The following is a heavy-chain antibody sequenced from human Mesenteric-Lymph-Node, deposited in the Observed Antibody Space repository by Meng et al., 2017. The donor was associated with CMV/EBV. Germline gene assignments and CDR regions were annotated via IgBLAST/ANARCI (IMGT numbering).Heavy chain of an antibody. CDR3: ARVQVITIDDTRYYYYGMDV. CDR1: GFTSSTYD. V-gene: IGHV3-13*01. D-gene: IGHD3-3*01. Sequence: GGSLRLSCAASGFTSSTYDMHWVRQATGKGLEWVSGIGLVGDTYYSVSVKGRFTISRENAKNSLYLQMNSLRAEDTAVYYCARVQVITIDDTRYYYYGMDVWGQGTTVTVSS. J-gene: IGHJ6*02. CDR2: IGLVGDT.